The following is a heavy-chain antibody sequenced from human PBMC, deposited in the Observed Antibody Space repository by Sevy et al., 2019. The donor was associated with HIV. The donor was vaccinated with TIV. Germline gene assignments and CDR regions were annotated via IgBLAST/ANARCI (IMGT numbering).Heavy chain of an antibody. CDR2: ISSSSSYI. V-gene: IGHV3-21*01. CDR1: GFTFSSYS. J-gene: IGHJ4*02. CDR3: ARDKRDGLDY. Sequence: GGALRLSCAASGFTFSSYSMNWVRQAPGKGLEWVSSISSSSSYIYYADSVKGRFTISRDNAKNSLYLQMNSLRAEDTAVYYCARDKRDGLDYWGQGTLVTVSS.